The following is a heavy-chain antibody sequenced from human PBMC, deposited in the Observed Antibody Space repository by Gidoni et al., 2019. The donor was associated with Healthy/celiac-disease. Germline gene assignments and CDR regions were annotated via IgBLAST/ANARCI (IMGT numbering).Heavy chain of an antibody. V-gene: IGHV3-48*01. D-gene: IGHD4-17*01. CDR3: ARDIGDYLDY. CDR1: GFTFSSYS. CDR2: ISSSSSTI. Sequence: EVQLVESGGGLVQPGGSLSRSCAASGFTFSSYSMNWVRQAPGKGLEWVSYISSSSSTIYYADSVKGRFTISRDNAKNSLYLQMNSLRAEDTAVYYCARDIGDYLDYWGQGTLVTVSS. J-gene: IGHJ4*02.